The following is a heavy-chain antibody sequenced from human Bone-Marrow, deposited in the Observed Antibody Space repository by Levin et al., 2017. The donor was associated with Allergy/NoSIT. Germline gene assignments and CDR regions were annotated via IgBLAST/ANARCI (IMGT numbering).Heavy chain of an antibody. CDR2: ISYDGSDK. V-gene: IGHV3-30*18. CDR1: GFAFRSFA. J-gene: IGHJ3*02. CDR3: AKESDSFDI. Sequence: GESLKISCAASGFAFRSFAMHWVRQAPGQGLEWVAFISYDGSDKFYADSVKGRFTISRDNSKNTLYLQMNSLRADDTAVYYCAKESDSFDIWGQGTMVTVSS.